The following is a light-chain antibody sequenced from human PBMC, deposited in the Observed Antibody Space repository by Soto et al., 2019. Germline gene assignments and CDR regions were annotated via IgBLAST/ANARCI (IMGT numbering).Light chain of an antibody. Sequence: EIGLTQSPGTLSLSPGERATLSCRASQSVSSTYLAWYQQKPGQAPRLLIYAASSRATGIPDRFSGSGSGTDFTITISRLEPEDFAVYYCQQYGTSRTFGQGTKVEIK. CDR2: AAS. CDR1: QSVSSTY. V-gene: IGKV3-20*01. J-gene: IGKJ1*01. CDR3: QQYGTSRT.